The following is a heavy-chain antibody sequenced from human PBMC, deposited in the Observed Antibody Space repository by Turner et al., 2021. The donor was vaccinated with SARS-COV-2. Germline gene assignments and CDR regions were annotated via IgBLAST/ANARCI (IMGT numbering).Heavy chain of an antibody. CDR3: AKGYDSSGYYSARGGLFCDY. CDR2: ISGSGGRT. CDR1: GFPLCSYA. J-gene: IGHJ4*02. V-gene: IGHV3-23*01. Sequence: EVQPLEFWGGLVQPGGFPRLLCSALGFPLCSYAMSWVRQAPGKGLEWVSAISGSGGRTYYDDSVKGRFTISRDNSKNTLYLQMNSLRAEDTAVYYCAKGYDSSGYYSARGGLFCDYWGQGTLVTVSS. D-gene: IGHD3-22*01.